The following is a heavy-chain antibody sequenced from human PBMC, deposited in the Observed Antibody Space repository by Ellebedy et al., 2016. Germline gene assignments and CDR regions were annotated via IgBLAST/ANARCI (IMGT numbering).Heavy chain of an antibody. D-gene: IGHD5-24*01. V-gene: IGHV4-38-2*02. CDR1: GSSISSGHY. J-gene: IGHJ4*02. CDR3: ARGVEMATSLVALGY. CDR2: VYHSGST. Sequence: SETLSLTCTVSGSSISSGHYWGWIRQPPGKGLEWIGSVYHSGSTYYSPSLKRRVTLSVDTSKNQFSLKLSSVTAADTAIYYCARGVEMATSLVALGYWGQGTLVTVSS.